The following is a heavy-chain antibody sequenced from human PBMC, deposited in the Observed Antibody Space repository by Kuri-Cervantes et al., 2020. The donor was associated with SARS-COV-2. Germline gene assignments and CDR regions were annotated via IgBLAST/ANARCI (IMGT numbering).Heavy chain of an antibody. CDR3: ARGVELGPARSYYYYYMDV. V-gene: IGHV4-39*01. CDR2: VYYSGTT. CDR1: GGSISSQSYY. J-gene: IGHJ6*03. Sequence: GSLRLSCTVSGGSISSQSYYWGWIRQPPGKGLEWIGSVYYSGTTYYNPSLRSRVTISLDTSKNQLSLNLNSVTAADTAVFYCARGVELGPARSYYYYYMDVWGKGTTVTVSS. D-gene: IGHD1-7*01.